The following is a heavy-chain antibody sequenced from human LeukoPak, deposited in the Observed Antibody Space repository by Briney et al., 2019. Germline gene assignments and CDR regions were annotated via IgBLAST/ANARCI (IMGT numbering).Heavy chain of an antibody. V-gene: IGHV4-39*07. CDR3: ARVSNWNYDY. Sequence: SETLSLTCTVSGGSISSYYWGWIRQPPGKGLEWIGSVYYSGSTYYNPSLKSRVTISVDTSKNQFSLKLSSVTAADTAVYYCARVSNWNYDYWGQGTLVTVSS. CDR1: GGSISSYY. J-gene: IGHJ4*02. CDR2: VYYSGST. D-gene: IGHD1-7*01.